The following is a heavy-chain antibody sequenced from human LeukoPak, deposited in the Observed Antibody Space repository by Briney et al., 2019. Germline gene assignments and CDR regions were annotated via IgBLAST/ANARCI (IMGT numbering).Heavy chain of an antibody. CDR1: GFTFSSYA. J-gene: IGHJ4*02. CDR3: AAMWELPSSFDY. CDR2: ISGSGGST. D-gene: IGHD1-26*01. Sequence: PGASLRLSCAASGFTFSSYAMSWVRQAPGKGLEWASAISGSGGSTYYADSVKGRFTISRDNSKNTLYLQMNSLRAEDTAVYYCAAMWELPSSFDYWGQGTLVTVSS. V-gene: IGHV3-23*01.